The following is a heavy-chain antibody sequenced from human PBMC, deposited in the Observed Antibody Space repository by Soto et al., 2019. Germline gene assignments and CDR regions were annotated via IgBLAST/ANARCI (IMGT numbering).Heavy chain of an antibody. V-gene: IGHV4-4*02. Sequence: QVQLQESGPGLVKPSGTLSLTCAVSGGSISSSNWWSGVLQPPGKGLEWSVEIYHSGSTNYNTSRKSRVTISVDKSKHQFSLKLSSVTAEDTAVYYCARKGGHYDILTGYYSPNWFDPWGQGTLVTVSS. CDR1: GGSISSSNW. CDR3: ARKGGHYDILTGYYSPNWFDP. CDR2: IYHSGST. D-gene: IGHD3-9*01. J-gene: IGHJ5*02.